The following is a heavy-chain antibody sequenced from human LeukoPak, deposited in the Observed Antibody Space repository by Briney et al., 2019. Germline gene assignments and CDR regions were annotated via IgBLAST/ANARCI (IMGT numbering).Heavy chain of an antibody. D-gene: IGHD6-13*01. Sequence: GGFLRLSCAASGFAFSNYGIHWVRQAPGKGLEWVAVISCDGSDKYYADSVKGRFTISRDNSKNTLYLQMNSLRAEDTAVYYCAKDRGIAAAGSKGYFDNWGQGTLVTVSS. CDR3: AKDRGIAAAGSKGYFDN. V-gene: IGHV3-30*18. J-gene: IGHJ4*02. CDR2: ISCDGSDK. CDR1: GFAFSNYG.